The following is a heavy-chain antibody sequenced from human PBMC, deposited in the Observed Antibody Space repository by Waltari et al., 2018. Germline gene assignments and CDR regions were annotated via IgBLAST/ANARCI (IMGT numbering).Heavy chain of an antibody. D-gene: IGHD6-13*01. V-gene: IGHV3-7*01. CDR3: TRGGRDSSWYWRD. CDR1: GLSFSNYW. J-gene: IGHJ4*02. Sequence: EVQLVESGGGLAQPGGSLRLSCAASGLSFSNYWMTWVRQASGKGPEWGANIKEDGSVKYYMDSVKSRFTISRDNAKNSLYLQMNNLRVEDTAVYYCTRGGRDSSWYWRDWGQGTLVTVSS. CDR2: IKEDGSVK.